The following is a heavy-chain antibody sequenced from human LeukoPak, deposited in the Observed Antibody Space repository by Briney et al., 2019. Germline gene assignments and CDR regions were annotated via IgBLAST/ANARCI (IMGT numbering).Heavy chain of an antibody. D-gene: IGHD2-2*01. CDR1: GSTVTSYA. J-gene: IGHJ4*02. CDR2: ISGSGGST. Sequence: GRSLTLSCAAYGSTVTSYATSWASHPPRKWLEWDSAISGSGGSTYYADSVKGRFTISRDNSKNTLYLQMNSLRAEDTAVYYCAKAAGRIVVVPAALDYWGQGTLVTVSS. CDR3: AKAAGRIVVVPAALDY. V-gene: IGHV3-23*01.